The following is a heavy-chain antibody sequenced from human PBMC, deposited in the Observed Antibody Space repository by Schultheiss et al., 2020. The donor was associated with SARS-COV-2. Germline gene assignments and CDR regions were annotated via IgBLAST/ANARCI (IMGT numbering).Heavy chain of an antibody. Sequence: GGSLRLSCAASGFTFSSYAMSWVRQAPGKGLEWVSYISSSGSTIYYADSVKGRFTISRDNAKNSLYLQMNSLRAEDTAVYYCARVWTYYDFWSGLDYWGQGTLVTVSS. J-gene: IGHJ4*02. D-gene: IGHD3-3*01. CDR2: ISSSGSTI. V-gene: IGHV3-48*04. CDR3: ARVWTYYDFWSGLDY. CDR1: GFTFSSYA.